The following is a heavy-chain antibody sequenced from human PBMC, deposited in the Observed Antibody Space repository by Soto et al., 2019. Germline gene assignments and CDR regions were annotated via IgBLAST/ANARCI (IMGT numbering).Heavy chain of an antibody. CDR3: AKGWSTSRKRGYYFDY. J-gene: IGHJ4*02. D-gene: IGHD6-13*01. V-gene: IGHV3-30*18. Sequence: QVQLVESGGGVVQPGGSLRLSCVASGCTFSVFGMHWVRQAPGKGLEWVAVISNDGNNKYYADSVKGRFTISRDNSKNTLYLQMNSLRAXXTAVYYCAKGWSTSRKRGYYFDYWGQGTLVTVSS. CDR1: GCTFSVFG. CDR2: ISNDGNNK.